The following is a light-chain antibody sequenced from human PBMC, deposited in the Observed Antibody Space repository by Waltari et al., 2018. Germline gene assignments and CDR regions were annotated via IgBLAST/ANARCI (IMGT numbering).Light chain of an antibody. CDR2: SAS. CDR1: QNILYSSNNKNY. V-gene: IGKV4-1*01. Sequence: DIVMTQSPDSLAVSLGERATINCKSSQNILYSSNNKNYLAWFQQKPGPPPKLIIYSASTRESGVPERFSGSGYGTDFTLTINSLQAEDVAVYYCQQYYSAPITFGQGTRLEIK. J-gene: IGKJ5*01. CDR3: QQYYSAPIT.